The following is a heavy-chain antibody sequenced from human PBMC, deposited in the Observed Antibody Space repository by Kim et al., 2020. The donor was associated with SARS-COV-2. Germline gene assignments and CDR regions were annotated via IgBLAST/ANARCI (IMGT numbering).Heavy chain of an antibody. Sequence: SETLSLTCTVSGGSISSSSYYWGWIRQPPGKGLEWIGSIYYSGSTYYNPFLKSRVTISVDTSKNQFSLKLSSVTAADTAVYYCARDFYGGWFGELSEHNWFDPWGQGTLVTVSS. D-gene: IGHD3-10*01. CDR2: IYYSGST. CDR1: GGSISSSSYY. V-gene: IGHV4-39*07. J-gene: IGHJ5*02. CDR3: ARDFYGGWFGELSEHNWFDP.